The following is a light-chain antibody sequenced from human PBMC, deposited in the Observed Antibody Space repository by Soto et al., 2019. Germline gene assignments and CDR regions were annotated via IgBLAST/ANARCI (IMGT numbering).Light chain of an antibody. Sequence: EVMMTQSPATLSVSPGERATLSCRASQSVSSNLAWYQQKPGQAPRLLSYCASTRATGIPARFGGSGAGTDFTLTISSLQSEDFAVYYCQQYNNWPRTFGQGTKVEIK. CDR3: QQYNNWPRT. J-gene: IGKJ1*01. V-gene: IGKV3-15*01. CDR2: CAS. CDR1: QSVSSN.